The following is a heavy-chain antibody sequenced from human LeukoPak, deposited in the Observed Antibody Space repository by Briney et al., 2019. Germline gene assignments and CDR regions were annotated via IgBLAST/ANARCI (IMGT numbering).Heavy chain of an antibody. V-gene: IGHV3-48*04. J-gene: IGHJ4*02. Sequence: GGSLRLSCAASGFTFSSYSMNWVRQAPGKGLEWVSYISSSGSTIYYADSVKGRFTISRDNAKNSLYLQMNSLRAEGTAVYYCARTSSGGSCYLDYWGQGTLVTVSS. D-gene: IGHD2-15*01. CDR2: ISSSGSTI. CDR1: GFTFSSYS. CDR3: ARTSSGGSCYLDY.